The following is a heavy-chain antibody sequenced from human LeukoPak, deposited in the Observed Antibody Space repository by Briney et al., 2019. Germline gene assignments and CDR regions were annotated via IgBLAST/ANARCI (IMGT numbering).Heavy chain of an antibody. Sequence: SETLSLTCAVYGGSFSGYYWSWIRQPPGKGLEWIGEINHSGGTNYNPSLKSRVTISVDTSKNQFSLKLSSVTAADTAVYYCASLYCSGGSCYPDYGAQETLVTVSS. V-gene: IGHV4-34*01. D-gene: IGHD2-15*01. CDR2: INHSGGT. CDR3: ASLYCSGGSCYPDY. J-gene: IGHJ4*02. CDR1: GGSFSGYY.